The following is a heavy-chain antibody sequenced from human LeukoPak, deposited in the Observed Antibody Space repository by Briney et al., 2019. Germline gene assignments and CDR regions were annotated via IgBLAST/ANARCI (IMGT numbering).Heavy chain of an antibody. D-gene: IGHD6-13*01. CDR2: ISSSSSYI. J-gene: IGHJ4*02. V-gene: IGHV3-21*01. CDR1: GVTFSSYS. Sequence: GGSLRLSCAASGVTFSSYSMNWVRQAPGKGLEWVSSISSSSSYIYYADSVKGRFTISRDNAKNSLYLQMNSLRAEDTAVYYCARDRVAAAAEFDYWGQGTLVTVSS. CDR3: ARDRVAAAAEFDY.